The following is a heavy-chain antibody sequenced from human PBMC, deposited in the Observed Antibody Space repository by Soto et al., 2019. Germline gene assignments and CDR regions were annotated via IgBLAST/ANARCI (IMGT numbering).Heavy chain of an antibody. J-gene: IGHJ6*02. D-gene: IGHD3-3*01. CDR3: ARQSNDFGNYYYYYGMDV. CDR1: GGSITSSSYY. Sequence: SETRSLTCTVAGGSITSSSYYWGWSRQPPGKGLEWIGSIYYSGSTYYNPSLKSRVTISVDTSKNQFSLKLSSVTAADTAVYYCARQSNDFGNYYYYYGMDVWGQGTTVT. CDR2: IYYSGST. V-gene: IGHV4-39*01.